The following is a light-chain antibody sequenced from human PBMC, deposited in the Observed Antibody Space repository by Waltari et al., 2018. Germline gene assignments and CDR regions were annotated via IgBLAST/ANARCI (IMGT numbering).Light chain of an antibody. CDR2: NVN. V-gene: IGLV2-14*03. J-gene: IGLJ1*01. Sequence: QSALTQPASVSGSPGQPITLPFTVTNRDVGAYDLVSWYQQHPGKAPKLMFYNVNYRPSGVSNRFSGSKSGDAASLTISGLQAEDEADYYCSSFTSGSSFYVFGTGTKVTVL. CDR3: SSFTSGSSFYV. CDR1: NRDVGAYDL.